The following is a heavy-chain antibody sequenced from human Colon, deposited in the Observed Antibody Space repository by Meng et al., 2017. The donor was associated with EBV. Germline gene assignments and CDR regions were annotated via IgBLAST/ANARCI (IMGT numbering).Heavy chain of an antibody. CDR2: INHSGST. V-gene: IGHV4-34*01. D-gene: IGHD4-17*01. Sequence: QVQSQQWGAGLLKPSETLSLTCAVSGGSFSGYYWSWIRQAPGKGLEWIGEINHSGSTKFNPSPESRVSISVDTSENQVSLKLTSVTAADTAVYYCARRTTVNLRSFDSWGQGTLVTVSS. CDR1: GGSFSGYY. CDR3: ARRTTVNLRSFDS. J-gene: IGHJ4*02.